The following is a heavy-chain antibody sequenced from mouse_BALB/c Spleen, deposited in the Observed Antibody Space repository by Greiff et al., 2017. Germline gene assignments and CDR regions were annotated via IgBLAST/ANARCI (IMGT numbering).Heavy chain of an antibody. J-gene: IGHJ4*01. CDR3: ASRSRQLGLLYYYAIDY. Sequence: EVQLQESGPGLVKPSQSLSLTCTVTGYSITSDYAWNWIRQFPGNKLEWMGYISYSGSTNYNPSLKRRISITRDTSKNKFFLQLNSVTTEDTATYYGASRSRQLGLLYYYAIDYWGQGTSVTVSS. CDR1: GYSITSDYA. D-gene: IGHD3-2*01. V-gene: IGHV3-2*02. CDR2: ISYSGST.